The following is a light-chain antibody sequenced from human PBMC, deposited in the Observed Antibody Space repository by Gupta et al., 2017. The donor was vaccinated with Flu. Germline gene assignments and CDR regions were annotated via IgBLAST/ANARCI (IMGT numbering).Light chain of an antibody. Sequence: SVTSACTGTSSDGGGYNYGSWYQQHPGKAPKIMIYEVRERPSGVPDRFSGSKSGNTAALTVSGLQAEDEADYYCSAYAGSNNYVFGTGTKVTVL. CDR1: SSDGGGYNY. J-gene: IGLJ1*01. CDR2: EVR. CDR3: SAYAGSNNYV. V-gene: IGLV2-8*01.